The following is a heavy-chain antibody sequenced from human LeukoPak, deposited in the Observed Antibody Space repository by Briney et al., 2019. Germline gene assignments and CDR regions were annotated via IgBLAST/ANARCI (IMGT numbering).Heavy chain of an antibody. D-gene: IGHD3-3*01. CDR1: GGTFSRYA. CDR3: AGEGGDFWSGDAFDI. Sequence: SVKVSCKASGGTFSRYAISWVRQAPGQGLEWMGRTIPILGIANYAQKFQGRVTITADKSTSTAYMELSSLRSEDTAVYYCAGEGGDFWSGDAFDIWGQGTMVTVSS. V-gene: IGHV1-69*04. J-gene: IGHJ3*02. CDR2: TIPILGIA.